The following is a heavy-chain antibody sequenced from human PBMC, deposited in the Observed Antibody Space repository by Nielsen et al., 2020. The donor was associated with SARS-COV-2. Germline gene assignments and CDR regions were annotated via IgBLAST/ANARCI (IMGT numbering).Heavy chain of an antibody. J-gene: IGHJ3*02. CDR3: ANFDGSGYNAFDI. CDR2: ISSSSYI. D-gene: IGHD3-22*01. CDR1: GFTFSSYS. V-gene: IGHV3-21*01. Sequence: GGSLRLSCAASGFTFSSYSMNWVRQAPGKGLECVSSISSSSYIYYADSVKGRFTISRDNAKNSLYLQMNSLRAEDTAVYYCANFDGSGYNAFDIWGQGTMVTVSS.